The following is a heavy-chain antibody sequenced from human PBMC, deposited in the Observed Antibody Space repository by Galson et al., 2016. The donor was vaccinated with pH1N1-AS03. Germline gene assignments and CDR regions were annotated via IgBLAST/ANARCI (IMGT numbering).Heavy chain of an antibody. Sequence: LRLSCAASGFTFEDHAMHWVRQIPGRGLEWVSHISWNSGKLGYAASVNGRFTISRDNAKNSVYLQMNRMRLEDTALYYCARDRLWSGDNEPFDLWGQGTVVTVS. CDR1: GFTFEDHA. J-gene: IGHJ3*01. V-gene: IGHV3-9*01. D-gene: IGHD3-10*01. CDR2: ISWNSGKL. CDR3: ARDRLWSGDNEPFDL.